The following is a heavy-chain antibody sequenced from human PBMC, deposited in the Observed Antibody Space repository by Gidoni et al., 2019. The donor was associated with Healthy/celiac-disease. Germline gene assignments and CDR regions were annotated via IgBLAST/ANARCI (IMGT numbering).Heavy chain of an antibody. CDR3: TRPCSGGSCYFSDY. J-gene: IGHJ4*02. V-gene: IGHV3-73*01. Sequence: EVQLVASGGGLVQPGVSLTLSCAASGFTFSVPAMPWVRQASGKWLEWVGRIRSNAISYETAYAASVKGRFTISRDDSKNTAYLQMNSLKTEDTAVYYCTRPCSGGSCYFSDYWGQGTLVTVSS. CDR1: GFTFSVPA. D-gene: IGHD2-15*01. CDR2: IRSNAISYET.